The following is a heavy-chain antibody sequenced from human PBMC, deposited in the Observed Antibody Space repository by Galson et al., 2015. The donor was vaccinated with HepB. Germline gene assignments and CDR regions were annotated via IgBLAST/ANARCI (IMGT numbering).Heavy chain of an antibody. CDR1: GFTFTRYA. V-gene: IGHV3-23*01. Sequence: SLRLSCAASGFTFTRYAMNWVRQAPGKGLEWVSSIGGSGTTTYYADSVKGRFTISRDISKNTLSLEINTVRLEDTAVYYCARGPLRYLDYWGQGTPVTVSS. D-gene: IGHD5-12*01. CDR3: ARGPLRYLDY. CDR2: IGGSGTTT. J-gene: IGHJ4*02.